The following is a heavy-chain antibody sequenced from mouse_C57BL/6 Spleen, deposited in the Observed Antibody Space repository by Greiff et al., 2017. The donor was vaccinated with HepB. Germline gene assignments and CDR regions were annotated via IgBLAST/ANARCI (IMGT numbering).Heavy chain of an antibody. CDR1: GFTFSDYY. CDR2: ISNGGGST. V-gene: IGHV5-12*01. Sequence: DVQLVESGGGLVQPGGSLKLSCAASGFTFSDYYMYWVRQTPEKRLEWVAYISNGGGSTYYPDTVKGRFTISRDNAKNTLYLQMSRLKSEDTAMYYCARGYYGSRYWYFDVWGTGTTVTVSS. J-gene: IGHJ1*03. D-gene: IGHD1-1*01. CDR3: ARGYYGSRYWYFDV.